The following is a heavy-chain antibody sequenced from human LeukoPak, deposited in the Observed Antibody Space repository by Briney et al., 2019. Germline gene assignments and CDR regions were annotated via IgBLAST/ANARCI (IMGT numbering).Heavy chain of an antibody. V-gene: IGHV3-74*01. CDR2: INNDESHT. CDR1: GFTFSSYW. D-gene: IGHD6-13*01. J-gene: IGHJ5*02. Sequence: SGGSLRLSCAASGFTFSSYWMHWVRQAPGKGLVWVSRINNDESHTTYADSVKGRFTISRDNAKNTLYLQMNSLRVEDTAVYYCARDQSRSWYVAWFDPWGQGTLVTVSS. CDR3: ARDQSRSWYVAWFDP.